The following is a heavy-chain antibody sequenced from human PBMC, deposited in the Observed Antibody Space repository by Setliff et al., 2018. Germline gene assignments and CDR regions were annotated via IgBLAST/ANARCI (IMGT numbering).Heavy chain of an antibody. J-gene: IGHJ3*02. D-gene: IGHD3-16*01. CDR2: LYTDDST. V-gene: IGHV3-53*01. CDR1: GFSVSTNY. CDR3: ARYDGGRASDI. Sequence: PGESLKISCAASGFSVSTNYMTWARQAPGKGLEWVSVLYTDDSTSYADSVKGRFTISRDKSKNTVYLQMNSLRVEDTALYYCARYDGGRASDIWGQGTMVTVS.